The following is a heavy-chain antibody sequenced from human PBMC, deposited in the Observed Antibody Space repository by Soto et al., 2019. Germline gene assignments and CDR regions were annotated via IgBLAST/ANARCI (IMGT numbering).Heavy chain of an antibody. J-gene: IGHJ6*02. CDR3: ATFGDSVYYYYGMDV. Sequence: SETLSLTCAVSGGSISSSNWWSWVRQPPGKGLEWIGEIYHSGSTNYNPSLKSRVTISVDKSKNQFSLKLSSVTAADTAVYYCATFGDSVYYYYGMDVWGQGTTVTVSS. D-gene: IGHD4-17*01. CDR2: IYHSGST. V-gene: IGHV4-4*02. CDR1: GGSISSSNW.